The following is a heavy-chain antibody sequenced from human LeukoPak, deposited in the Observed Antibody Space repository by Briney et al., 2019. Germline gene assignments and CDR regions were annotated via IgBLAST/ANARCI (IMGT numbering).Heavy chain of an antibody. CDR3: ARADYDILTGYLSFGY. CDR1: GYTFTGYY. D-gene: IGHD3-9*01. V-gene: IGHV1-2*02. J-gene: IGHJ4*02. CDR2: INPNSGGT. Sequence: VASVKVSCKASGYTFTGYYMHWVRQAPGQGLEWMGWINPNSGGTNYAQKFQGRVTMTRDTSISTAYMELSRLRSDDTAVYYCARADYDILTGYLSFGYWGQGTLVTVSS.